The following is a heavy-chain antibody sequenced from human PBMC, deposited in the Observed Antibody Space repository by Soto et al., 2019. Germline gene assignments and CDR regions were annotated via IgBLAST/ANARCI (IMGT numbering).Heavy chain of an antibody. J-gene: IGHJ4*02. D-gene: IGHD5-12*01. V-gene: IGHV4-59*01. Sequence: PSETLSLTCTVSGDSITSYYWSWIRQPPGKGLEWIGYIYYSGSTNYNPSLKSRVAISVDTAKNQFSLQLRSVTAADTAIYYCARERAQSGYPYYFDYWGLGTLVTVSS. CDR2: IYYSGST. CDR3: ARERAQSGYPYYFDY. CDR1: GDSITSYY.